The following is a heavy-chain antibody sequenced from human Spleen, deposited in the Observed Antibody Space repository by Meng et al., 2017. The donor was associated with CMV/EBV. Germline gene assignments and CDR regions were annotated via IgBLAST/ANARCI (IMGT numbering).Heavy chain of an antibody. CDR1: GYTFTNYD. V-gene: IGHV1-8*01. J-gene: IGHJ6*02. D-gene: IGHD3-9*01. CDR2: VNPGSGKT. Sequence: SGYTFTNYDNNWVRQATGQGLEWMGWVNPGSGKTDYAQKFQGRVSMTRSTSISTAYMELSSLKSEDTAVYYCARGDPTGYYYSGMDVWGQGTTVTVSS. CDR3: ARGDPTGYYYSGMDV.